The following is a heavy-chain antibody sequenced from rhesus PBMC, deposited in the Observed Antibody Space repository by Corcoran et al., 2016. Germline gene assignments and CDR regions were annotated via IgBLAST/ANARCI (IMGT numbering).Heavy chain of an antibody. CDR1: GCSILDYYY. J-gene: IGHJ2*01. V-gene: IGHV4S9*01. CDR3: ARRATDWYFDI. D-gene: IGHD5-36*01. Sequence: QVQLQESGPGLVKPSETLSLTGAVSGCSILDYYYWNRIRQPPGKGLEWIGNIYGNSASTYYNPSLKSRVTISKDTSKNQFFLKLSSVTAADTAVYYCARRATDWYFDIWGPGTPITISS. CDR2: IYGNSAST.